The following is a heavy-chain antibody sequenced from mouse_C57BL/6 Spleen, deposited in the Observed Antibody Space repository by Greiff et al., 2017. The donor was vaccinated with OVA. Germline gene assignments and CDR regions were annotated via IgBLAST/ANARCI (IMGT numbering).Heavy chain of an antibody. D-gene: IGHD3-2*02. V-gene: IGHV1-82*01. J-gene: IGHJ4*01. CDR2: IYTGDGDT. CDR3: ARTAQVPYAMDY. Sequence: QVQLKESGPELVKPGASVKISCKASGYAFSSSWMNWVKQRPGKGLEWIGRIYTGDGDTNYNGKFKGKATLTADKSSSTAYMQLSSLTSEDSAVYFCARTAQVPYAMDYWGQGTSVTVSS. CDR1: GYAFSSSW.